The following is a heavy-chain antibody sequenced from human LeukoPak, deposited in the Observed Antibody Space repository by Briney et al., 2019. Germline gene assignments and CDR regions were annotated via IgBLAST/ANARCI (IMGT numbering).Heavy chain of an antibody. CDR3: ARAVPPNLEWFYY. D-gene: IGHD3-3*01. J-gene: IGHJ4*02. CDR2: ITPYNGNT. V-gene: IGHV1-18*01. Sequence: ASVKVSCMASGYTFTSYGISWVRQAPGQGLEWMGWITPYNGNTNYAQKLQGRVTMTTDTSTSTAYMELRSQRSDDTAVYYCARAVPPNLEWFYYWGQGTLVTVSS. CDR1: GYTFTSYG.